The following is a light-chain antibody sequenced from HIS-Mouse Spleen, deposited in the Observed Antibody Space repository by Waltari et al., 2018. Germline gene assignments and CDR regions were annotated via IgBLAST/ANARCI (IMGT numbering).Light chain of an antibody. CDR2: EDS. CDR3: YSTDSSGNHRV. CDR1: AFPKKS. Sequence: SYELTQPPSVSVSPGQTARITCSGDAFPKKSAYWYQQKSGQAPVLVIYEDSKRPSGIPERFSGSSSGTMATLTISGAQVEDEADYDCYSTDSSGNHRVFGGGTKLTVL. J-gene: IGLJ2*01. V-gene: IGLV3-10*01.